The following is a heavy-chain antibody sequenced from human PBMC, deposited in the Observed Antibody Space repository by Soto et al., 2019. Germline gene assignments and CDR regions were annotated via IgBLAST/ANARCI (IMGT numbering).Heavy chain of an antibody. CDR2: IIPILGIV. J-gene: IGHJ4*02. CDR3: ARAGGYSGYDFDY. Sequence: QVQLVQSGAEVKKPGSSVKVSCKASGGTFSSYTISWVRQAPGQGLEWMGRIIPILGIVNYAQKFQRRVTLTADKSTSTAYMELSSLRSEDTAVYYCARAGGYSGYDFDYWGQGTLVTVSS. D-gene: IGHD5-12*01. CDR1: GGTFSSYT. V-gene: IGHV1-69*02.